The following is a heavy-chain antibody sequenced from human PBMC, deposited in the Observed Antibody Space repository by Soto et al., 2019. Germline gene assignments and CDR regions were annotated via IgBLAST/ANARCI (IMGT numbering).Heavy chain of an antibody. Sequence: EVQLLESGGGLVQPGGSLRLSCAASGFTFSSYAMSWVRQAPGKGLEWVSAISGSGGSTYYADSVKGRFTISRDNSKNTLYLQMDSLGAEDTAVYYCAKFPDYDIWTGPISQYYFDYWGQGTLVTVSS. J-gene: IGHJ4*02. V-gene: IGHV3-23*01. CDR1: GFTFSSYA. CDR3: AKFPDYDIWTGPISQYYFDY. D-gene: IGHD3-9*01. CDR2: ISGSGGST.